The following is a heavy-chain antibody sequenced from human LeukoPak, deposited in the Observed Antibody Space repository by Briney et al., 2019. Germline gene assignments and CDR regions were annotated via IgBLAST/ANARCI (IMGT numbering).Heavy chain of an antibody. CDR1: GYSFTSYW. CDR2: IYPGDSDT. V-gene: IGHV5-51*01. CDR3: AISRYGDYGPTDAFDI. Sequence: GESLKISCKGSGYSFTSYWIGWVRQMPGKGLEWMGIIYPGDSDTRYSPSFQGQVTISADKSISTAYLQWSSLKASDTAMYYCAISRYGDYGPTDAFDIWGQGTMVTVSS. D-gene: IGHD4-17*01. J-gene: IGHJ3*02.